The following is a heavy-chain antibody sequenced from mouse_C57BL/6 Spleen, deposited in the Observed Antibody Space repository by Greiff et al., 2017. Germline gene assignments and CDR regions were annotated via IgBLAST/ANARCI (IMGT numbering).Heavy chain of an antibody. CDR2: INPGSGGT. Sequence: QVQLQQSGAELVRPGTSVKVSCKASGYAFTNYLIEWVKQRPGQGLEWIGVINPGSGGTNYNEKFKGKATLTADKSSSTAYMQLSRLTSEDSAVYFCAGGLRSWFAYWGQGTLVTVSA. D-gene: IGHD2-4*01. CDR1: GYAFTNYL. J-gene: IGHJ3*01. CDR3: AGGLRSWFAY. V-gene: IGHV1-54*01.